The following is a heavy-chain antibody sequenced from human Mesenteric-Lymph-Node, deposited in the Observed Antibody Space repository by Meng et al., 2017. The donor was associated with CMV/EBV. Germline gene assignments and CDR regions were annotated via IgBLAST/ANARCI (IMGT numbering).Heavy chain of an antibody. D-gene: IGHD3-22*01. J-gene: IGHJ4*02. V-gene: IGHV3-21*01. CDR3: ARDRHYYDSSGCFDY. CDR2: ISSSSSYM. CDR1: GFTFSSYN. Sequence: GGSLRLSFAAPGFTFSSYNINWVRQAPGKGLAWVSSISSSSSYMFYADSVKGRFAISRNNAKNSLYLQMNSLVAEDTAVYYCARDRHYYDSSGCFDYWGQGTLVTVSS.